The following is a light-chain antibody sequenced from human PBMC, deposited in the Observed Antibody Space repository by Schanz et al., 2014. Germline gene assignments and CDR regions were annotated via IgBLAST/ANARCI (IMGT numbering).Light chain of an antibody. CDR2: EVS. Sequence: QSALTQPASVSGSPGQSITISCTGTSSDVGSYNHVSWYQQPPGTAPKLMIYEVSNRPSGVPDRFSGSKSGTSASLAITGLQAEDEADYYCSSYGGSNFVVFGGGTKLTVL. CDR1: SSDVGSYNH. CDR3: SSYGGSNFVV. V-gene: IGLV2-18*02. J-gene: IGLJ2*01.